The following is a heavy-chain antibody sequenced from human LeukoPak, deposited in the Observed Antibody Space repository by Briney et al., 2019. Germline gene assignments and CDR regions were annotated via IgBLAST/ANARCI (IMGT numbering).Heavy chain of an antibody. V-gene: IGHV3-30*18. J-gene: IGHJ4*02. Sequence: PGRSLRLSCAASGFTFSSYGMHWVRQAPGKGLEWVAVISYDGSNKYYADSVKGRFTISRDNSKNTLYLQMNSLRAEDTAVYYCAKARCTSCYLFDYWGQGTLVTVSS. D-gene: IGHD2-2*01. CDR3: AKARCTSCYLFDY. CDR2: ISYDGSNK. CDR1: GFTFSSYG.